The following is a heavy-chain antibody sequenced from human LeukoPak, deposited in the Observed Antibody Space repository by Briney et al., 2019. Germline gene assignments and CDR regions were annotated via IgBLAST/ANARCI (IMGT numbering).Heavy chain of an antibody. Sequence: PGGSLRLSCATSGFTVSSNYMSWVRQAPGKGLEWVSVIYSGGSTYYADSVKGRFTISRDNSKNTLYLQMNSLRAEDTAVYYCARDSLGIVDYWGQGTLVTVSS. D-gene: IGHD7-27*01. V-gene: IGHV3-53*01. CDR3: ARDSLGIVDY. J-gene: IGHJ4*02. CDR2: IYSGGST. CDR1: GFTVSSNY.